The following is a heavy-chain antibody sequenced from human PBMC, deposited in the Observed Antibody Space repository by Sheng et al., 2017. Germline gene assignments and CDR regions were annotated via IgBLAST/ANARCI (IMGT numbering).Heavy chain of an antibody. J-gene: IGHJ6*03. D-gene: IGHD3-3*01. CDR2: ISYDGSNK. V-gene: IGHV3-30*03. CDR1: GFTFSSYG. CDR3: ATIGGFWSGYDLNYHYMDV. Sequence: QVQLVESGGGVVQPGRSLRLSCVASGFTFSSYGMHWVRQAPGKGLEWVAVISYDGSNKYYADSVKGRFTISRDNSKNTLYLQMNSLRAEDTAVYYCATIGGFWSGYDLNYHYMDVWGQGTTVTVSS.